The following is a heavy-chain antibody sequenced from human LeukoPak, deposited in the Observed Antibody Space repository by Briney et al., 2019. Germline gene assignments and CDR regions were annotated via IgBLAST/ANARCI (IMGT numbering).Heavy chain of an antibody. CDR3: ARDSLRGYSYGH. CDR2: IIPIFGTA. V-gene: IGHV1-69*06. J-gene: IGHJ4*02. CDR1: GGTFSSYA. Sequence: SVKVSCKASGGTFSSYAISWVRQAPGQGLEWMGGIIPIFGTANYAQKFQGRVTITADKSTSTAYMELSSLRSEDTAVYYCARDSLRGYSYGHWGQGTPVTVSS. D-gene: IGHD5-18*01.